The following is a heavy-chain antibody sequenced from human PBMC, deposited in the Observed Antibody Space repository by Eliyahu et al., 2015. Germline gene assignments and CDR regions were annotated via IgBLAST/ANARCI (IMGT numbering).Heavy chain of an antibody. V-gene: IGHV1-2*04. CDR1: GYTFTGYY. D-gene: IGHD3-22*01. Sequence: QVQLVQSGAEVKKPGASVKVSCKASGYTFTGYYMHWVRQAPGQGLEWMGWINPNSGGTNYAQKFQGWVTMTRDTSISTAYMELSRLRSDDTAVYYCARDGAYYYDSSGYIFDYWGQGTLVTVSS. J-gene: IGHJ4*02. CDR2: INPNSGGT. CDR3: ARDGAYYYDSSGYIFDY.